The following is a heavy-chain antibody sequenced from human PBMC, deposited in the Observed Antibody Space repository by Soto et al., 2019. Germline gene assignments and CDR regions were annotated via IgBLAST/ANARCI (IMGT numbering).Heavy chain of an antibody. Sequence: QVHLVESGGGVVQPGTSLRLSCVGSGFTFRSYVIHWVRQAPGKGLEWVALTSYDGSNKYYDASVKGRFTISRDNSRNTVALQLDNLILEDMAIYFCVRCGTTGGLAVWGQGTLVSVSS. J-gene: IGHJ4*02. V-gene: IGHV3-30*19. CDR3: VRCGTTGGLAV. CDR1: GFTFRSYV. CDR2: TSYDGSNK. D-gene: IGHD1-1*01.